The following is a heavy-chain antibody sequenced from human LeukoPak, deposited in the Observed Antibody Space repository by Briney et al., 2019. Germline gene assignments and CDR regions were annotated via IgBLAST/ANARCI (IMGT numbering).Heavy chain of an antibody. V-gene: IGHV3-66*02. Sequence: QPGGSLRLSCAASGFTVSSNYMSWVRQAPGKGLEWVSVIYSGGSTYHADFVMGRFTISRDNSKNTLYLQMNSLRAEDTAVYYCARDLDCSGGSCYSYWGQGTLVTVSA. J-gene: IGHJ4*02. CDR2: IYSGGST. CDR3: ARDLDCSGGSCYSY. CDR1: GFTVSSNY. D-gene: IGHD2-15*01.